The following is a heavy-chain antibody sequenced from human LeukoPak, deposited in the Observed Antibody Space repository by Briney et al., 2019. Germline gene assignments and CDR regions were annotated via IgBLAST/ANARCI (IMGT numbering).Heavy chain of an antibody. D-gene: IGHD3/OR15-3a*01. CDR3: AKSRTGHDAFDI. CDR2: IWYDGTTK. V-gene: IGHV3-33*06. Sequence: GGSLRLSCAASGFTFSSCGMHWVRQAPGKGLEWVAIIWYDGTTKYYADSVKGRFTLSRDNSKNTMFLQMNSLRAEDTAVYYCAKSRTGHDAFDIWGQGTKVTVSS. CDR1: GFTFSSCG. J-gene: IGHJ3*02.